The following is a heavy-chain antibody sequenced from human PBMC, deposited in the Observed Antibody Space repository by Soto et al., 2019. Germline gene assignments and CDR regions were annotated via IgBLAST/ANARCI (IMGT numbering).Heavy chain of an antibody. D-gene: IGHD1-1*01. CDR2: IWYDGSNK. CDR3: ARERSQHNWNDTPYYYYGMDV. Sequence: QVQLVESGGGVVQPGRSLRLSCAASGFTFSSYGMHWVRQAPGKGLVWVAVIWYDGSNKYYADSVKGRFTISRDNSKNTLYLQMNSLRAEDTAVYYCARERSQHNWNDTPYYYYGMDVWGQGTTVTVSS. V-gene: IGHV3-33*01. J-gene: IGHJ6*02. CDR1: GFTFSSYG.